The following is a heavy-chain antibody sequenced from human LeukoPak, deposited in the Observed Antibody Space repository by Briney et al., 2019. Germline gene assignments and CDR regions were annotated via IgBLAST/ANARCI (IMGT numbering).Heavy chain of an antibody. J-gene: IGHJ6*02. D-gene: IGHD4-17*01. CDR2: IYYSGST. CDR3: ARANGDYYYGMDV. Sequence: PSQTLSLTCTVSGGSISSGSYYWSWIRQPPGKGLEWIGYIYYSGSTNYNPSLKSRVTISVDTSKNQFSLKLSSVTAADTAVYYCARANGDYYYGMDVWGQGTTVTVSS. CDR1: GGSISSGSYY. V-gene: IGHV4-61*01.